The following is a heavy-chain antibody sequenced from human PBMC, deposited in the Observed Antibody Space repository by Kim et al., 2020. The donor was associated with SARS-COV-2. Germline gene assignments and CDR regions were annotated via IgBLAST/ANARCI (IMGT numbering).Heavy chain of an antibody. D-gene: IGHD4-17*01. V-gene: IGHV3-30*02. Sequence: YADSVKGRFTISRDNSKNTLYLQMNSLRAEDTAVYYCAKIPYGGNSYFDYWGQGTLVTVSS. CDR3: AKIPYGGNSYFDY. J-gene: IGHJ4*02.